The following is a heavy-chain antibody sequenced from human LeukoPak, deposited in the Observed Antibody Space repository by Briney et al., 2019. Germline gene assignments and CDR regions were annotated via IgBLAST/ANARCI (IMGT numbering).Heavy chain of an antibody. CDR3: AKESPYSSNRLYYFDY. CDR2: ISGSDGRL. J-gene: IGHJ4*02. D-gene: IGHD2-21*01. V-gene: IGHV3-23*01. Sequence: GGSLRLYCAASGFTFSNFAMSWVRQTPEKGLEWVSAISGSDGRLFYADSVRGRFTISRDNSKNTLSLQMNSLRADDTAVYFCAKESPYSSNRLYYFDYWGQGTLVTVSS. CDR1: GFTFSNFA.